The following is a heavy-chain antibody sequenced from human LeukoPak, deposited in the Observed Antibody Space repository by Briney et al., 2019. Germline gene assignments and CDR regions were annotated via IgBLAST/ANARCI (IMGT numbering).Heavy chain of an antibody. CDR1: GFTFSSSS. V-gene: IGHV3-48*02. J-gene: IGHJ6*02. CDR2: ISPSSNTI. Sequence: GGSLRLSCAASGFTFSSSSMNWVRQAPGKGLEWVSYISPSSNTIYYADSVKGRFTISRDNAKNSLSLQMNSLRDEDTAVYYCASSGLQYGMDVWGQGTTVTVSS. D-gene: IGHD6-19*01. CDR3: ASSGLQYGMDV.